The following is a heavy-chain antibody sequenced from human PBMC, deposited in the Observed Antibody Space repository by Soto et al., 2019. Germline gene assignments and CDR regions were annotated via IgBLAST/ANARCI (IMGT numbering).Heavy chain of an antibody. CDR1: GGSISSYY. CDR3: ARRAVTTLDY. J-gene: IGHJ4*02. Sequence: DTLSLTCTVSGGSISSYYWSWIRQPPGKGLEWIGYIYYSGSTNYNPSLRSRVTISVDTSKNQFSLKLSSVTAADTAVYYCARRAVTTLDYWGQGTLVTVSS. V-gene: IGHV4-59*01. D-gene: IGHD4-17*01. CDR2: IYYSGST.